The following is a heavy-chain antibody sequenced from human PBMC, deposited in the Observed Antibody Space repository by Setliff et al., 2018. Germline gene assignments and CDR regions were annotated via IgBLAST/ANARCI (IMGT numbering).Heavy chain of an antibody. Sequence: ASVKVSCKASGGTFSSYGISWVRQAPGQGLEWMGGLIPMFGSANYAQKFQGRVTIITDESTSTAYMELSSLRSEDTAVYYCVGEGVDTRSSTDYRYYMDVWGKGTTVTVSS. V-gene: IGHV1-69*05. J-gene: IGHJ6*03. CDR1: GGTFSSYG. CDR2: LIPMFGSA. D-gene: IGHD5-18*01. CDR3: VGEGVDTRSSTDYRYYMDV.